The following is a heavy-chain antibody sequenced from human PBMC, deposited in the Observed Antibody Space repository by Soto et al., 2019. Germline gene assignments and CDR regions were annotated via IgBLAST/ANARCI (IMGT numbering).Heavy chain of an antibody. J-gene: IGHJ4*02. CDR1: GGSISSSSYY. CDR3: VGGSGYSYYFDY. CDR2: IYYSGST. D-gene: IGHD3-3*01. Sequence: QLQLQESGPGLVKPSETPSLTCTVSGGSISSSSYYWGWIRQPPGKGLEWIGSIYYSGSTYYNPSLKSRVTISVDTSKNQFSLKLSSVTAADTAVYYCVGGSGYSYYFDYWGQGTLVTVSS. V-gene: IGHV4-39*05.